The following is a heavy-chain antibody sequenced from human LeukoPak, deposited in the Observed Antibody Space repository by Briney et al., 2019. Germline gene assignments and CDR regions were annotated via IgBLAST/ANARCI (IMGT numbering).Heavy chain of an antibody. Sequence: SETLSLTCTVSGGSISSGGYYWSWIRQHPGKGLEWIGYIYYSGSTYYNPSLKSRVTISVDTSKNQFSLKLSPVTAADTAVYYCARGGSFYDSSGSRGAFDTWGQGTMVTVSS. D-gene: IGHD3-22*01. CDR3: ARGGSFYDSSGSRGAFDT. J-gene: IGHJ3*02. CDR2: IYYSGST. CDR1: GGSISSGGYY. V-gene: IGHV4-31*03.